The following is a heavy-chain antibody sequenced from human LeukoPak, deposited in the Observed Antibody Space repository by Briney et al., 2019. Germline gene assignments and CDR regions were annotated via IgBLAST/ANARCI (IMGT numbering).Heavy chain of an antibody. J-gene: IGHJ6*02. CDR3: ARDQGGYGNGMDV. V-gene: IGHV4-59*01. D-gene: IGHD5-12*01. Sequence: SETLSLTCTVSGVSISDYYWSWIRQPPGKGLEWIGYIYYSGSTNYNPSLKSRVTISVDTSKNQFSLKLSSVTAADTAVYYCARDQGGYGNGMDVWGQGTTVTVSS. CDR2: IYYSGST. CDR1: GVSISDYY.